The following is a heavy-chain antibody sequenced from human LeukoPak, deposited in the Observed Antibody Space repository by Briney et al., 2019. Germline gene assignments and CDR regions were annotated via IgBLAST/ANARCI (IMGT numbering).Heavy chain of an antibody. J-gene: IGHJ4*02. D-gene: IGHD6-13*01. CDR3: ARHPRSSWSFDY. V-gene: IGHV4-30-2*01. CDR2: IYHSGST. Sequence: KSSETLSLTCAVSGGSISSGGYSWSWIRQPPGKGLEWIGYIYHSGSTYYNPSLKSRVTISVDRSKNQFSLKLSSVTAADTAVYYCARHPRSSWSFDYWGQGTLVTVSS. CDR1: GGSISSGGYS.